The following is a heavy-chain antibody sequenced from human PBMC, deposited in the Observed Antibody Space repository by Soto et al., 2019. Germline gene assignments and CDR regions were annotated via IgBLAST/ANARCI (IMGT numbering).Heavy chain of an antibody. CDR3: AKVGGRGWFDP. CDR1: GFGLSSYD. Sequence: PEGSLRRSCVASGFGLSSYDMSWVRQAPGKGLEWVSAISGSGGSTYYADSVKGRFTISRDNSKNTLYLQMNSLRAEDTAVYYCAKVGGRGWFDPWGQGTLVTVSS. D-gene: IGHD1-26*01. J-gene: IGHJ5*02. CDR2: ISGSGGST. V-gene: IGHV3-23*01.